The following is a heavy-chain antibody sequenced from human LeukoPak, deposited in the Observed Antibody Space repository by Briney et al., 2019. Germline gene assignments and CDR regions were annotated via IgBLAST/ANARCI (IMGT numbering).Heavy chain of an antibody. D-gene: IGHD6-19*01. Sequence: PGGSLRLSCAASGFTFDDYAMHWVRQAPGKGLEWVSGISWNSGSIGYADSVKGRFTISRDNAKNSLYLQMNSLRAEDMALYYCAKGLLQWLVDAFDIWGQGTMVTASS. J-gene: IGHJ3*02. V-gene: IGHV3-9*03. CDR3: AKGLLQWLVDAFDI. CDR2: ISWNSGSI. CDR1: GFTFDDYA.